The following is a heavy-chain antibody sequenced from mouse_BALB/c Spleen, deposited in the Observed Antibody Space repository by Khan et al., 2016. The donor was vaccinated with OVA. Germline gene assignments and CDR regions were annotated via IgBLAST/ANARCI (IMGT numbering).Heavy chain of an antibody. J-gene: IGHJ1*01. Sequence: EVKLLESGPDLVKPSQSLSLTCTVTGYSITSGYSWHWIRQFPGNKLEWMDYIHYSGSTNYNPSLKSRISITRDTSKNQFFLQLNSVTTEDTATYYGARSGTTVVAYWYFDVWGAGTTVTVSS. D-gene: IGHD1-1*01. CDR1: GYSITSGYS. CDR3: ARSGTTVVAYWYFDV. V-gene: IGHV3-1*02. CDR2: IHYSGST.